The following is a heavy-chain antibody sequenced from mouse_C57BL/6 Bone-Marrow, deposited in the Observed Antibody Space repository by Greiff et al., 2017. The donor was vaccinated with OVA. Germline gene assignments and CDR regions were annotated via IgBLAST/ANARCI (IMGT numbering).Heavy chain of an antibody. CDR1: GFTFSDYG. J-gene: IGHJ1*03. CDR2: ISSGSSTI. Sequence: DVHLVESGGGLVKPGGSLKLSCAASGFTFSDYGMHWVRQAPEKGLEWVAYISSGSSTIYYADTVKGRFTISRDNAKNTLFLQMTSLRSEDTAMYYCARVGWLRRYWYFDVWGTGTTVTVSS. CDR3: ARVGWLRRYWYFDV. D-gene: IGHD2-2*01. V-gene: IGHV5-17*01.